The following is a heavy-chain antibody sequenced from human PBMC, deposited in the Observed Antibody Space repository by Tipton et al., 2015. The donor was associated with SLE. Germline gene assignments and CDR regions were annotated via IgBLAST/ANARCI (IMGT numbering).Heavy chain of an antibody. J-gene: IGHJ6*02. CDR3: ARDITFGAGTNYMDV. Sequence: SLRLSCAASGFTFDDYAMYWVRQGPGKGLEWVSLISWDGGYTYYADSVKGRFTISRDNSKNSLYLQMNSLRAEDTALYYCARDITFGAGTNYMDVWGQGTTVTVSS. V-gene: IGHV3-43D*03. CDR1: GFTFDDYA. D-gene: IGHD3-3*01. CDR2: ISWDGGYT.